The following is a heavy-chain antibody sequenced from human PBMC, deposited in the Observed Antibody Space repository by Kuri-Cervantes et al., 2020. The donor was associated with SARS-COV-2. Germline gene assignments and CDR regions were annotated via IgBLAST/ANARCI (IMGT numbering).Heavy chain of an antibody. CDR3: AKDTRAGEGYFDY. Sequence: GESLKISCAASGFTFSSYGMHWVRQAPGKGLEWVAFIRYDGSNKYYADSVKGRFTISRDNSKNTLYLQMNSPRAEDTAVYYCAKDTRAGEGYFDYWGQGTLVTVSS. J-gene: IGHJ4*02. CDR2: IRYDGSNK. D-gene: IGHD3-10*01. V-gene: IGHV3-30*02. CDR1: GFTFSSYG.